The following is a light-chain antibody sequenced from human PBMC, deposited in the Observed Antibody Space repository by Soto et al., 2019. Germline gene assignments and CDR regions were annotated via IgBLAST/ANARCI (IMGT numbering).Light chain of an antibody. J-gene: IGKJ3*01. V-gene: IGKV3-20*01. CDR1: QSVSSSY. Sequence: EIVLTQSPGTLSLSPGERATLSCRASQSVSSSYLAWFQQKPGQAPRLLIYGASVRATGIPDRFSGSGSGTDFTLTISRLEPEDFTVYYCQQYGISPFTFGPGTKVDVK. CDR3: QQYGISPFT. CDR2: GAS.